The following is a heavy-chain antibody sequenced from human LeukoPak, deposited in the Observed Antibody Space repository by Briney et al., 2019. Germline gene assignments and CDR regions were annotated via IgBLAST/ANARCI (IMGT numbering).Heavy chain of an antibody. Sequence: ASVKVSCKASGYTFTGYYMHWVRQAPGQWLEWMGRVNPNSGGTNYAQKFQGRVTMTRDTSIRTAYMELSRPRSDGTAVSYCARAGSGSSSGNFDYWGQGTLVTVSS. V-gene: IGHV1-2*06. CDR2: VNPNSGGT. J-gene: IGHJ4*02. CDR1: GYTFTGYY. CDR3: ARAGSGSSSGNFDY. D-gene: IGHD6-6*01.